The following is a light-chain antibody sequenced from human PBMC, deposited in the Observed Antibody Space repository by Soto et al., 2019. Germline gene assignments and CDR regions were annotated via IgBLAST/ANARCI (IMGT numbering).Light chain of an antibody. CDR2: GAS. CDR3: QHRHTWPPDAT. CDR1: QNVGTY. V-gene: IGKV3-11*01. Sequence: EIVLSQSPATLSLSAGDRATLSCRASQNVGTYLAWYQQRPGQAPRLLIYGASNRATGIPARFSGSGSRTDFTLTIPSLEPEDFAVYFCQHRHTWPPDATFGPGTRLEIK. J-gene: IGKJ2*01.